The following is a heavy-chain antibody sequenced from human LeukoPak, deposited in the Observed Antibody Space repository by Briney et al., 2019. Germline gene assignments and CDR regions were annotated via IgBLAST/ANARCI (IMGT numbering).Heavy chain of an antibody. J-gene: IGHJ4*02. CDR3: AKDRGDGTY. D-gene: IGHD2-21*02. CDR2: IRYDGSNK. Sequence: GGSLRLSCAASGFMFSSYGMHWVRQAPGKGLEWVAFIRYDGSNKYYADSVKGRFTISRDNSKNTLYLQMNSLRAEDTAVYYCAKDRGDGTYWGQGTLVTVSS. CDR1: GFMFSSYG. V-gene: IGHV3-30*02.